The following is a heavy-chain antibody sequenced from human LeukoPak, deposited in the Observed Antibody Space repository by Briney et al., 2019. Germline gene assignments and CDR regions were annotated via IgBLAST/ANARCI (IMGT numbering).Heavy chain of an antibody. CDR1: GFTFSNYG. CDR3: AKEYLAAGTDYYYYGMDV. Sequence: PGRSLRLSCAASGFTFSNYGMHWVRQAPGKGLEWVAVIWYDGSDKYYADSVKGRCTISRDNSKNTLYLQMNSLRAEDTAVYYCAKEYLAAGTDYYYYGMDVWGQGTTVTVSS. D-gene: IGHD6-13*01. CDR2: IWYDGSDK. V-gene: IGHV3-33*06. J-gene: IGHJ6*02.